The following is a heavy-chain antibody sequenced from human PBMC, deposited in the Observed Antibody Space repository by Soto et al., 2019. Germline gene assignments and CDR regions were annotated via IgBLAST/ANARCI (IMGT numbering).Heavy chain of an antibody. V-gene: IGHV1-18*01. D-gene: IGHD2-2*01. CDR3: AWGRVVVLAAMVNYNSGMDV. J-gene: IGHJ6*02. Sequence: GASVKVSCKASGYTFTSYGISWVRQAPGQGLEWIGWISAYNGNTNYAQKLQGRVTMTTDTSTSTAYMELRSLRSDDTAVYYCAWGRVVVLAAMVNYNSGMDVWGQGTTLTVS. CDR2: ISAYNGNT. CDR1: GYTFTSYG.